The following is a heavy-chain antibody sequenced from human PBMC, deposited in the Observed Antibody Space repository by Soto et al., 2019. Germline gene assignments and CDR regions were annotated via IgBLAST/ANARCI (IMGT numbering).Heavy chain of an antibody. Sequence: GGSLRLSCAASGFTFSSYAMGWVRQGPGKGLEWVAVVSIGGSTHYADSVRGRFTISRDNSKNTLSLQMNSLTAEDTAVYYCAKGRSSMIVVVMEYWGQGTPVTVSS. J-gene: IGHJ4*02. CDR3: AKGRSSMIVVVMEY. CDR1: GFTFSSYA. CDR2: VSIGGST. D-gene: IGHD3-22*01. V-gene: IGHV3-23*01.